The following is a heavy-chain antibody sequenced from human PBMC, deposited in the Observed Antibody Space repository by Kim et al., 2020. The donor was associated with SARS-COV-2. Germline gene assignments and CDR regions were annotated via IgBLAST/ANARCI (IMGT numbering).Heavy chain of an antibody. J-gene: IGHJ4*02. CDR3: ARGTPAAYT. CDR2: VYSTGTN. Sequence: SETLSLTCTVSGGSISGHYWSWVRQPPGKKLEWIGYVYSTGTNGYNPALVSRVSISLDSSKNQFCLNRTSVTAADTAAYFCARGTPAAYTGGQGTLVAVS. CDR1: GGSISGHY. V-gene: IGHV4-59*11. D-gene: IGHD1-1*01.